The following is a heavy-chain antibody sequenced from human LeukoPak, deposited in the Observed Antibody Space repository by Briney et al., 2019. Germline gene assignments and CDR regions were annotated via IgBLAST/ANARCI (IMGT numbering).Heavy chain of an antibody. J-gene: IGHJ3*02. CDR2: INPNSGGT. D-gene: IGHD1-26*01. V-gene: IGHV1-2*02. CDR3: ARYRLSDAFDI. Sequence: ASVKVSCKASGYTFSDHYVHWFRQAPGQGLEWMGWINPNSGGTNYAQNFQGRVTITRDTSIRTAYMELNRLRSDDTALYYCARYRLSDAFDIWGQGTMVIVSS. CDR1: GYTFSDHY.